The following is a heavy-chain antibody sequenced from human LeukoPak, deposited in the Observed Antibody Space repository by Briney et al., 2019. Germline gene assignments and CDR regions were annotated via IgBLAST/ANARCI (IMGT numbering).Heavy chain of an antibody. CDR2: IFHSGST. Sequence: SGTLSLTCVVSGDSLSSGYWWSWVRQPPGKGPEWIGEIFHSGSTNYNPSLKSRVTISVDNSKNHFSLTVNSVTAADTAVYYCARNAYYSADYWGRGTLVTVSS. CDR3: ARNAYYSADY. D-gene: IGHD4/OR15-4a*01. V-gene: IGHV4-4*02. CDR1: GDSLSSGYW. J-gene: IGHJ4*01.